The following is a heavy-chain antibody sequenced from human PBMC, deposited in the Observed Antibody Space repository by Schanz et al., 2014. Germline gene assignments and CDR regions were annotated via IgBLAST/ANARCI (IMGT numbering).Heavy chain of an antibody. CDR3: VTEKRMESGTWAKAFDI. D-gene: IGHD3-3*01. CDR2: MNPNSGNT. Sequence: QVQLVQSGAEVKKPGASVRLSCEASGYTFTSYDINWVRQAPGQGLEWMGWMNPNSGNTGYAQKFQGRVTMTRHTSISTAYMELSSLRSEDTAVYYCVTEKRMESGTWAKAFDIWGQGTMVTVSS. CDR1: GYTFTSYD. J-gene: IGHJ3*02. V-gene: IGHV1-8*02.